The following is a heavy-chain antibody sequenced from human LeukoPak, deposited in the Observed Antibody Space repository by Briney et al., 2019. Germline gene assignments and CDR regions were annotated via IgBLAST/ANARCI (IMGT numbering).Heavy chain of an antibody. CDR3: ARDRDCSSTSCYYYYYGMDV. D-gene: IGHD2-2*01. CDR1: AFTFSSYW. CDR2: IKDDGSEK. V-gene: IGHV3-7*01. J-gene: IGHJ6*02. Sequence: PGGSLRLSCAASAFTFSSYWMTWVRQAPGKGLEWVANIKDDGSEKYYVDSVKGRFTIPRDNAKNSLYLQMNSLRAEDTAVYYCARDRDCSSTSCYYYYYGMDVWGQGTTVTVSS.